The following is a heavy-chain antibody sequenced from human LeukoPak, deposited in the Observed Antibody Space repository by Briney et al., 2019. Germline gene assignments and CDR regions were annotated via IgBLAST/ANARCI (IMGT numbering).Heavy chain of an antibody. CDR3: ARANYGDYRDYGMDV. CDR2: ISYDGSNK. CDR1: GFTFSSYW. D-gene: IGHD4-17*01. Sequence: GGSLRLSCAASGFTFSSYWMTWVRQAPGKGLEWVAVISYDGSNKYYADSVKGRFTISRDNSKNTLYLQMNSLRAEDTAVYYCARANYGDYRDYGMDVWGQGTTVTVSS. V-gene: IGHV3-30-3*01. J-gene: IGHJ6*02.